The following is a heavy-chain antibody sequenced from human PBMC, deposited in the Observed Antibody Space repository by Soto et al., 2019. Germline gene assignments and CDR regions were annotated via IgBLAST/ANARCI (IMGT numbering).Heavy chain of an antibody. D-gene: IGHD5-12*01. J-gene: IGHJ3*02. CDR3: ATGWNSGFHDAFDI. CDR2: IYPGDSDT. Sequence: GEPLKISCKGSGYSFTSYWIGWVRQMPGKGLEWMGIIYPGDSDTRYSPSFHGQVTTSADKSISTAYLQWSSLKASDTAMYYCATGWNSGFHDAFDIWAQGTMVPVSS. CDR1: GYSFTSYW. V-gene: IGHV5-51*01.